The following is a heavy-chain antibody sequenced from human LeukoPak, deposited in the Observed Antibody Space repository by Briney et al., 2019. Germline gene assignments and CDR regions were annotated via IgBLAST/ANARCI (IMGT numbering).Heavy chain of an antibody. CDR1: GGSISPHY. CDR2: IYYTGAT. CDR3: ARSLNFAYGYNY. V-gene: IGHV4-59*11. D-gene: IGHD5-12*01. Sequence: SETLSLTCTVSGGSISPHYWNWIRQPPGEGLEWIGYIYYTGATNYNPSLKSRVIISVDTSKNQFSLNLSSVTAADTAVYFCARSLNFAYGYNYWDQGTLVTVSS. J-gene: IGHJ4*02.